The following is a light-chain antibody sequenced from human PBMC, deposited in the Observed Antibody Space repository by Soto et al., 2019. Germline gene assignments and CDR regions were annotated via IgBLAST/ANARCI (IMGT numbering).Light chain of an antibody. V-gene: IGLV1-40*01. J-gene: IGLJ1*01. CDR3: QSYDRSLSGSRV. CDR1: SSNIGAGYD. CDR2: GNS. Sequence: QLVLTQPPSVSGAPGQRVTISCTGSSSNIGAGYDVHWYQQLPGTAPKLLIYGNSNRPSGVPDRFSGSKSGTSASLAITGLQAEDEADYYCQSYDRSLSGSRVFGTGTKVTVL.